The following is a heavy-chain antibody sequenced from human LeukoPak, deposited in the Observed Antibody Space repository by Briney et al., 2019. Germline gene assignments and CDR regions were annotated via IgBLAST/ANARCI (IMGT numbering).Heavy chain of an antibody. CDR2: INPNSGGT. Sequence: ASVKVSCKASGYTFTGYYMHWVRQAPGQGLEWMGWINPNSGGTNYAQKFQGRVTMTRDTSISTAYMELSRLRSDDTAVYYCARADPMGVRPNRMAFDPWGQGTLVTVSS. CDR1: GYTFTGYY. CDR3: ARADPMGVRPNRMAFDP. D-gene: IGHD3-10*01. J-gene: IGHJ5*02. V-gene: IGHV1-2*02.